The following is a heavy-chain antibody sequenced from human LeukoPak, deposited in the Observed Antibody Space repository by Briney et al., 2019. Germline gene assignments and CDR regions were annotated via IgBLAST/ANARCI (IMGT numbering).Heavy chain of an antibody. CDR2: ISSSSSTI. CDR1: GFIFTSYS. D-gene: IGHD3-22*01. CDR3: ARGFHRYNYDSGAYSVY. J-gene: IGHJ4*02. V-gene: IGHV3-48*01. Sequence: GGSLRLSCAASGFIFTSYSMNWVRQAPGKGLEWISYISSSSSTIYYADSVRGRFTIFRDNAKNSLYLQMNSLRAEDTAVYYCARGFHRYNYDSGAYSVYWGQGTLVTVSS.